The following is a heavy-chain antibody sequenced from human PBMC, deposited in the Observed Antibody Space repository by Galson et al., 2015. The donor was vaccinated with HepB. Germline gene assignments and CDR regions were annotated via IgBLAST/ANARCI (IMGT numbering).Heavy chain of an antibody. V-gene: IGHV3-23*01. D-gene: IGHD2-2*01. J-gene: IGHJ4*02. CDR1: GFTVSSTY. CDR3: AKDMGYCSSISCYFDY. Sequence: LRLCCAASGFTVSSTYMSRGPQATGNGRECVSAISGSGGSTYYADSVTGRFTISRDNSKHTLYLQMNSLRAEGTAVYYCAKDMGYCSSISCYFDYGGQGTLVTVSS. CDR2: ISGSGGST.